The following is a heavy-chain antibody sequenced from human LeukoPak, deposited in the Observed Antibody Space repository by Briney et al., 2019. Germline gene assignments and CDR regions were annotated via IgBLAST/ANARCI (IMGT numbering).Heavy chain of an antibody. CDR3: ARVGGRHDSSGYGWFDP. CDR2: IYNTGRT. J-gene: IGHJ5*02. V-gene: IGHV4-61*02. D-gene: IGHD3-22*01. CDR1: GGSISSGSYY. Sequence: SETLSLTCTVSGGSISSGSYYWSWVRQPAGKGLEYIGRIYNTGRTNYNPSLKSRVTIPVDTSKNQFSLKLSSVTAADTAVYYCARVGGRHDSSGYGWFDPWGQGTLVTVSS.